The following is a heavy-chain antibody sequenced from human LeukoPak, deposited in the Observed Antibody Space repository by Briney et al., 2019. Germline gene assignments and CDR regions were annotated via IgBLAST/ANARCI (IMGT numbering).Heavy chain of an antibody. CDR2: ISHSGTST. CDR3: AKDGGDNYSDGLNWFDP. J-gene: IGHJ5*02. CDR1: KFTFGAYS. D-gene: IGHD2-21*02. Sequence: GGSLRLSCAASKFTFGAYSMNWVRQAPGKGLEWVSSISHSGTSTYYADSVKGRFTISRDNSKNTLYLQMNSLRVEDTAVYYCAKDGGDNYSDGLNWFDPWGQGTLVTVSS. V-gene: IGHV3-48*01.